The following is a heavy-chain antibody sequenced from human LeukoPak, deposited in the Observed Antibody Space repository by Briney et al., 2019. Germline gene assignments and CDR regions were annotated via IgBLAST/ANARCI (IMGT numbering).Heavy chain of an antibody. J-gene: IGHJ6*02. V-gene: IGHV1-18*01. CDR2: ISAYNGNT. D-gene: IGHD6-13*01. CDR1: GYTFTSYG. CDR3: ARDRVAAAGLRYYYYGMDA. Sequence: GASVKVSCKASGYTFTSYGISWVRQAPGQGLEWMGWISAYNGNTNYAQKLQGRVTMTTDTSTSTAYMELRSLRSDDTAVYYCARDRVAAAGLRYYYYGMDAWGQGTTVTVSS.